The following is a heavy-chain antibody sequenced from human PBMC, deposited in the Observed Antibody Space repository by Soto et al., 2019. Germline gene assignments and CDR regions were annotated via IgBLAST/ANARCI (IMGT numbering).Heavy chain of an antibody. J-gene: IGHJ4*02. CDR3: ASRWCSSTSCYGQFDY. V-gene: IGHV4-39*01. CDR2: IYYSGST. CDR1: GGSISSSSYY. D-gene: IGHD2-2*01. Sequence: SETLSLTCTVSGGSISSSSYYWGWIRQPPGKGLEWIGSIYYSGSTYYNPSLKSRVTISVDTSKNQFSLKLSSVTAADTAVYYCASRWCSSTSCYGQFDYWGQGTLVTVSS.